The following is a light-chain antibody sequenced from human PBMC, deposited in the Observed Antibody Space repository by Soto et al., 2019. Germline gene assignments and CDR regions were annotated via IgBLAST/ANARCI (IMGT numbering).Light chain of an antibody. J-gene: IGKJ1*01. CDR1: QSISTW. CDR3: QQYDTYTGA. CDR2: KAS. Sequence: ASVGDRVTITCRASQSISTWLAWYQQKPGKAPKLLIYKASSSESGVPSRFSGSGFGTEFTLTISNLQPEDSATYYCQQYDTYTGAFGQGTKV. V-gene: IGKV1-5*03.